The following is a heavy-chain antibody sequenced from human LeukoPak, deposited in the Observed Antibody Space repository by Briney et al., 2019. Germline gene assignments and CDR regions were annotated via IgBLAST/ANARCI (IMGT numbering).Heavy chain of an antibody. V-gene: IGHV3-30*02. CDR1: GFTFDDYA. D-gene: IGHD3-10*01. Sequence: PGGSLRLSCAGSGFTFDDYAMHWVRQAPGKGLEWVAFIRYDGSNKYYADSVKGRFSISRDNSKNTLYLQMNSLRAEDTAVYYCATDRQYYGSGTYAYMDVWGKGTTVTISS. CDR2: IRYDGSNK. J-gene: IGHJ6*03. CDR3: ATDRQYYGSGTYAYMDV.